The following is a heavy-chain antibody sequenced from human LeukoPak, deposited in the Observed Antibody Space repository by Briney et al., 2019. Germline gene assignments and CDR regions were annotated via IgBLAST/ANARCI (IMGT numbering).Heavy chain of an antibody. D-gene: IGHD4-17*01. V-gene: IGHV1-18*01. CDR1: GYTFTSYG. J-gene: IGHJ4*02. CDR2: ISAYNGNT. Sequence: GASVKVSCKASGYTFTSYGISWVRQAPGQGLEWMGWISAYNGNTNYAQKLQGRVTMTTDTSTSTAYMELRGRRSDDTAVYCCARDPDGDFDYGGQGTLVTVSA. CDR3: ARDPDGDFDY.